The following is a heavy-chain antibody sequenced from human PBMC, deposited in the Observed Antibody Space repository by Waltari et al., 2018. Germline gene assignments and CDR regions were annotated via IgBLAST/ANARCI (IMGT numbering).Heavy chain of an antibody. D-gene: IGHD3-10*01. Sequence: QVQLVQSGAEVKKPGASVKVSCKASGYTFTSYDINWVRQDTGQGLEWMGWMNTNSGNTVYAQKYQDRGTITRNTTISTTDMELSSRISEDTAVYYCARRGLRGPDAVDIWGQGTMVTVSS. CDR3: ARRGLRGPDAVDI. J-gene: IGHJ3*02. CDR2: MNTNSGNT. CDR1: GYTFTSYD. V-gene: IGHV1-8*01.